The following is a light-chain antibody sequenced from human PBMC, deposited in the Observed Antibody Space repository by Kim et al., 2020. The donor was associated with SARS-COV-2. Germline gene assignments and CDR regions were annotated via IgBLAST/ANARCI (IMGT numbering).Light chain of an antibody. CDR3: QAWDSNTAV. Sequence: GSPGQTATITCAGDRLGGKYASWYQQKPGQFPVLVIYQDNKRPSGIPERFSGSNSGNTATLTISGTQAVDEADYYCQAWDSNTAVFGGGTQLTVL. J-gene: IGLJ3*02. V-gene: IGLV3-1*01. CDR2: QDN. CDR1: RLGGKY.